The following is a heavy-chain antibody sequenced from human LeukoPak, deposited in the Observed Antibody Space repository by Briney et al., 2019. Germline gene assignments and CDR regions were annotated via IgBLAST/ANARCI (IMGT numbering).Heavy chain of an antibody. CDR2: IMPIFGTT. J-gene: IGHJ4*02. CDR1: GGTFSSYA. CDR3: ARVQESTVTIPGPFDY. V-gene: IGHV1-69*05. D-gene: IGHD4-11*01. Sequence: SVKVSCKASGGTFSSYAITWVRQAPGQGLEWMGGIMPIFGTTNYAQKFQGRVTITTDESTTTAYMELSSLRSEDTAVYYCARVQESTVTIPGPFDYWGQGTLVTVSS.